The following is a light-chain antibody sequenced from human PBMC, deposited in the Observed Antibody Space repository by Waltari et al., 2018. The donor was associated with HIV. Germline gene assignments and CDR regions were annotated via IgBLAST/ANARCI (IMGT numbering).Light chain of an antibody. CDR3: CSYAGSNTYL. CDR2: DVS. CDR1: SSDVGSYNS. V-gene: IGLV2-23*02. Sequence: QSALTQPASVSGFPGQSITISCTGSSSDVGSYNSVSWYQQHPGKAPTLLIYDVSKRPSGVSDRFSGSKSGNTASLTISGLQAEDEADYYCCSYAGSNTYLFGTGTEVTVL. J-gene: IGLJ1*01.